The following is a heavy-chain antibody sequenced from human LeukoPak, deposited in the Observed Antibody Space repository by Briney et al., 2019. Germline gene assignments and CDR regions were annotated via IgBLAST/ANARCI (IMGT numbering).Heavy chain of an antibody. V-gene: IGHV3-23*01. CDR2: ISGSGGST. CDR3: AKLRLDYGDYVAY. J-gene: IGHJ4*02. D-gene: IGHD4-17*01. CDR1: GFTFSSYA. Sequence: GGSLRLSCAASGFTFSSYAMSWVRQAPGKGLEWVLAISGSGGSTYYADSVRGRFTISRDNSKNTLYLQMNSLRAEDTAVYYCAKLRLDYGDYVAYWGQGTLVTVSS.